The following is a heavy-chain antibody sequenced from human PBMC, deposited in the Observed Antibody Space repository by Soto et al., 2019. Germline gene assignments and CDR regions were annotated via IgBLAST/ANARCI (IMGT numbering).Heavy chain of an antibody. J-gene: IGHJ4*02. D-gene: IGHD2-21*02. V-gene: IGHV4-30-4*01. CDR2: IYYSGST. Sequence: SETLSLTCTVSGGSVSSGDYYWSWIRQPPGKGLEWIGYIYYSGSTYYNPSLKSRVTIYVYTSKNQFSLKLGSVTAADAAVYYCARDGLRDLLTHHPFDYWGQGTLVTVSS. CDR1: GGSVSSGDYY. CDR3: ARDGLRDLLTHHPFDY.